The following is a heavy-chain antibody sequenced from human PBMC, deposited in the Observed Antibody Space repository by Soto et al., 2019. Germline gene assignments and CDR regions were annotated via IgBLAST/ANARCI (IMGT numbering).Heavy chain of an antibody. CDR2: ISAYNGNT. V-gene: IGHV1-18*04. CDR3: ARAPGDYYDSSGYCYAY. CDR1: GYTFTSYG. D-gene: IGHD3-22*01. J-gene: IGHJ4*02. Sequence: ASVKVSCKASGYTFTSYGISWVRQAPGQGLEWMGWISAYNGNTNYAQKRQGRVTMTTDTSTSTAYMGLRSLRSDDTAVYYCARAPGDYYDSSGYCYAYWGQGTLVTVSS.